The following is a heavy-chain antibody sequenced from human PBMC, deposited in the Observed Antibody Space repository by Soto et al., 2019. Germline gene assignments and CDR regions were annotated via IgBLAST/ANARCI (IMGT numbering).Heavy chain of an antibody. V-gene: IGHV3-23*01. CDR2: IGGSGGIT. Sequence: GGSLRLSCAASGFTFSNYAMSWVRQAPGKGLEWVSSIGGSGGITYYTDSVKGRFTTSRDNSKNTLYLQMNSLRAEDTAVYYCAKLKVAGGTGYWGQRTLVTVSS. J-gene: IGHJ4*02. CDR1: GFTFSNYA. D-gene: IGHD6-13*01. CDR3: AKLKVAGGTGY.